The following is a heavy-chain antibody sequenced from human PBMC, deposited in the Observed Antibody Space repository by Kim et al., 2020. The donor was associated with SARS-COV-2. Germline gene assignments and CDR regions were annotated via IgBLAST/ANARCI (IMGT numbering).Heavy chain of an antibody. Sequence: SETLSLTCTVSGGSISDGNYYWSWLRQPPGKGLEWIGHIYYSGYTNSRSSLRGRVSISPGRSKTQFSVRLHSVTASGTAVYYCARGSVHMDSWGQGTLVSVSS. J-gene: IGHJ5*01. V-gene: IGHV4-61*01. CDR2: IYYSGYT. CDR3: ARGSVHMDS. CDR1: GGSISDGNYY.